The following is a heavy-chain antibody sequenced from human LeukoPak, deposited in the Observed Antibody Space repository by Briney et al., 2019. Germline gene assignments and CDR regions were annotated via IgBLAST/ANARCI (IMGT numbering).Heavy chain of an antibody. CDR3: AREPRYSYGLNGMDV. Sequence: QPGGSLRLSCAASGFTSSRYEMNWVRQAPGKGLEWVSYISSSGSTMYYADSVQGRFNISRDNSKNSLYLQMNSLRADDTAVYYCAREPRYSYGLNGMDVWGQGATVTVSS. V-gene: IGHV3-48*03. D-gene: IGHD5-18*01. J-gene: IGHJ6*02. CDR1: GFTSSRYE. CDR2: ISSSGSTM.